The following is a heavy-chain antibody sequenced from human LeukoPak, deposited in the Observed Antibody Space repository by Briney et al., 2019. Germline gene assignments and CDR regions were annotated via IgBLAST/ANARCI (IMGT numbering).Heavy chain of an antibody. V-gene: IGHV4-4*02. Sequence: SGTLSLTCAVSGGSISSNNWWSWVRQPPGKGLEWIGEIYHSGRTSYNPSFKSRVTISVDKSKNQFSLNLSSVTAADTAVYYCARDLSVVGAPGWGQGTLVTVSS. CDR2: IYHSGRT. CDR1: GGSISSNNW. J-gene: IGHJ1*01. CDR3: ARDLSVVGAPG. D-gene: IGHD2-15*01.